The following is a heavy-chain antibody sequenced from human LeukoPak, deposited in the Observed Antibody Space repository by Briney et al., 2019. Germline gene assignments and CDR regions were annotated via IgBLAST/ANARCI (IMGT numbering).Heavy chain of an antibody. D-gene: IGHD3-9*01. V-gene: IGHV4-39*01. CDR1: GGSISSSSYY. Sequence: SETLSLTCTVSGGSISSSSYYWGWISQPPGKGLEWIGSIYYSGSTYYNPSLKSRVTISVDTSKNQFSLKLSSVTAADTAVYYCARRGGLRYFDWSNWFDPWGQGTLVTVSS. J-gene: IGHJ5*02. CDR2: IYYSGST. CDR3: ARRGGLRYFDWSNWFDP.